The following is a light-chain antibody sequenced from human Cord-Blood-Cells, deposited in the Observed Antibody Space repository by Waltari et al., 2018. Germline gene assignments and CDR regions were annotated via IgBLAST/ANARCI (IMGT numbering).Light chain of an antibody. V-gene: IGLV2-14*01. J-gene: IGLJ2*01. Sequence: QSALTQPASVSGSPGQSITLSRTGTSSDVGGHNYTSWYQQHPGKAPKLIIYDVSNRPSGVSNRFSGSKSGNTAPLTISGLQAEDESDYYCSSYTSSSTVVFGGGTKLTVL. CDR2: DVS. CDR1: SSDVGGHNY. CDR3: SSYTSSSTVV.